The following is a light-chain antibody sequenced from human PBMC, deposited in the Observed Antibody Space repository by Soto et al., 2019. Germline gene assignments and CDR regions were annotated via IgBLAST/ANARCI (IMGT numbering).Light chain of an antibody. J-gene: IGKJ3*01. V-gene: IGKV3-20*01. CDR2: GAS. Sequence: EIVLTQSPGTLSLSPGERATLSCRASQSVSSSYLAWYQQKPGQAPRLLIYGASSMATGIPDRFSGSGSGTDFTLTISRLEPEEFAVYYCQQYGSSRFTCGPGTKVDIK. CDR1: QSVSSSY. CDR3: QQYGSSRFT.